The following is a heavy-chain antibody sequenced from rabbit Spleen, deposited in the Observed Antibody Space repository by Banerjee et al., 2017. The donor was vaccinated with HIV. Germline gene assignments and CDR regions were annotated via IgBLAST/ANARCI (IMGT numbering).Heavy chain of an antibody. V-gene: IGHV1S40*01. J-gene: IGHJ4*01. CDR2: IRGGSSGSI. Sequence: QQLVESGGGLVKPGASLTLTCKASGIDFSRGYDMCWVRLAPGKGLEWIGCIRGGSSGSIYYANWAKGRFTITKTSSTVDLKMTSLTAADTATYFCLRDGVDGSNSASFNLWGQGTLVTVS. CDR3: LRDGVDGSNSASFNL. CDR1: GIDFSRGYD. D-gene: IGHD1-1*01.